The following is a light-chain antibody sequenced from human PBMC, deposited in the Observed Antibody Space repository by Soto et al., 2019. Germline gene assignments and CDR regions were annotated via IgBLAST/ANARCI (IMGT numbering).Light chain of an antibody. V-gene: IGKV1-5*01. CDR2: DAS. J-gene: IGKJ1*01. Sequence: DIQLTQSPSTLSASVGDRITITCRASQSIGTWLAWYQHRPGEGPKLLIHDASSLASGVPSRFSGSGSATEFSLTISSLESGDSGTYHCQQYATYAPSTFGQGTKVEIK. CDR1: QSIGTW. CDR3: QQYATYAPST.